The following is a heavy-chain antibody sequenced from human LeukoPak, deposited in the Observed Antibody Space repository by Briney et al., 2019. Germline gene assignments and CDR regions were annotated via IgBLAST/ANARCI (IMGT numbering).Heavy chain of an antibody. CDR1: GYTLTELS. Sequence: ASVKVSCKVSGYTLTELSMHWVRQAPGKGLEWMGGFDPEDGETIYAQKFQGRVTMTEDTSTDTAYMELSSLRSEDTAVYYCATRSGYYYYFDYWGQGTLVTVSS. CDR3: ATRSGYYYYFDY. J-gene: IGHJ4*02. D-gene: IGHD3-22*01. V-gene: IGHV1-24*01. CDR2: FDPEDGET.